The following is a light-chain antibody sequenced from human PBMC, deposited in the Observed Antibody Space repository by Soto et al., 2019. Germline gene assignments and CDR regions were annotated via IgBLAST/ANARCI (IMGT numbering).Light chain of an antibody. CDR1: QSVSSN. V-gene: IGKV3-15*01. CDR3: QQYNNWTRT. J-gene: IGKJ1*01. CDR2: GAS. Sequence: EIVMTQSPATLSVSPGERATLSCRASQSVSSNLAWYQQKPGQAPRLLIYGASTRATGIPARFSRSGSGTEFTLTISSLQSEDVAVYYCQQYNNWTRTFGQGTKVDIK.